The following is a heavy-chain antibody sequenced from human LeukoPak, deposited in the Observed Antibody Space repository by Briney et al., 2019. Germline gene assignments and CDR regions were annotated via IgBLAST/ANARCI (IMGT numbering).Heavy chain of an antibody. CDR1: GGTFSSYA. D-gene: IGHD1-26*01. CDR2: IIPIFGTA. Sequence: ASVKVSCKASGGTFSSYAISWVRQAPGQGLEWMGGIIPIFGTANYAQKFQGRVTITADESTSTAYMELSSLRSEDTAVYYCARDRRISYSGSYYYFDYWGQGTLVTVSS. CDR3: ARDRRISYSGSYYYFDY. J-gene: IGHJ4*02. V-gene: IGHV1-69*13.